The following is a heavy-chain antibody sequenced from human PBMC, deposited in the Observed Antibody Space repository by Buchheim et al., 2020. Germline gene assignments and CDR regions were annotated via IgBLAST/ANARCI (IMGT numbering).Heavy chain of an antibody. D-gene: IGHD5-18*01. J-gene: IGHJ6*02. CDR2: ISGSGSSK. V-gene: IGHV3-23*01. Sequence: EVQLLESGGGLVQPGGSLRLSCAASGFTFSSYAMSWVRQAPGKGLEWVSAISGSGSSKYYADSVKGRFTISRDNSKNTLYLQMNSLRGEDTAVYYCAKDLGIYSYGCYYYYGMDVWGQGTT. CDR1: GFTFSSYA. CDR3: AKDLGIYSYGCYYYYGMDV.